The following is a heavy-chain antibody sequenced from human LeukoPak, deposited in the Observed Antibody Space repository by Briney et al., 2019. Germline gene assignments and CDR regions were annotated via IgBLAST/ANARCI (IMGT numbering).Heavy chain of an antibody. Sequence: SETLSLTCTVSGGSISSHYWSWIRQPPGKGLEWIGYIYTSGSTNYNPSLESRVTISVDTSKNQFSLDLSSVTAADTAVYYCARQKCTSASCLTKNAFDIWGQGTMVTVSS. D-gene: IGHD2-2*01. CDR1: GGSISSHY. J-gene: IGHJ3*02. V-gene: IGHV4-59*08. CDR2: IYTSGST. CDR3: ARQKCTSASCLTKNAFDI.